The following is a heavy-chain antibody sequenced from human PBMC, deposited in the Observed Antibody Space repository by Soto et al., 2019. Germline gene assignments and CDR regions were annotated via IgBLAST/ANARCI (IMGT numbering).Heavy chain of an antibody. V-gene: IGHV4-59*08. Sequence: PSETLSLTCTVSGGSISNYYWSWIRQPPGKGLEWIGYIYYSGSTNYNPSLKSRVTISVDTSKNQFSLKLSSVTAADTAVYYCARHGGYYDSSGYSQPPYYYHGMDVWGQGTTVTVSS. CDR3: ARHGGYYDSSGYSQPPYYYHGMDV. D-gene: IGHD3-22*01. CDR2: IYYSGST. J-gene: IGHJ6*02. CDR1: GGSISNYY.